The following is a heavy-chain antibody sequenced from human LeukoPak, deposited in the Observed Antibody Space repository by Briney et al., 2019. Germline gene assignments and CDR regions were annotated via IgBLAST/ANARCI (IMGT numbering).Heavy chain of an antibody. J-gene: IGHJ5*02. CDR2: INPSDSYT. CDR3: ARGLGWLDH. CDR1: VYTFSNNW. V-gene: IGHV5-10-1*01. Sequence: GESLKISCQGSVYTFSNNWITWVRQMPGKGLEWMGKINPSDSYTDYNTPFQGHVTISADKSISTAYLQWSSLKASDTAIYYCARGLGWLDHWGQGTLVTVSS.